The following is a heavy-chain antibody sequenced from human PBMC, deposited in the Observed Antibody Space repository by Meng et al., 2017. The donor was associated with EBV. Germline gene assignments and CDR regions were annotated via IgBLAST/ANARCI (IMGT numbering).Heavy chain of an antibody. J-gene: IGHJ4*02. CDR1: GGTFSSYA. CDR3: ARAEIAAAGRLDY. CDR2: IIPIFGTA. Sequence: QGRLVQSGAGVKKPGCSVKVSCKASGGTFSSYAISWVRQAPGQGLEWMGGIIPIFGTANYAQKFQGRVTITADKSTSTAYMELSSLRSEDTAVYYCARAEIAAAGRLDYWGQGTLVTVSS. D-gene: IGHD6-13*01. V-gene: IGHV1-69*06.